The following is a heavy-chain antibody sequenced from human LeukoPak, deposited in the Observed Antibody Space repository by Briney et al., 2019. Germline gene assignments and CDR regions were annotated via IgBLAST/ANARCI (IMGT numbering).Heavy chain of an antibody. J-gene: IGHJ4*02. D-gene: IGHD2-8*02. CDR2: IYPGDSYT. CDR1: GYTFSSYW. V-gene: IGHV5-51*01. Sequence: GESLKISCQVSGYTFSSYWIGWVRQMPGKGLEWMGIIYPGDSYTRYSPSFQGQVTISADKSITTAYLQWNSLKASDTAMYYCARSTGATGPVDYWGQGTLVTV. CDR3: ARSTGATGPVDY.